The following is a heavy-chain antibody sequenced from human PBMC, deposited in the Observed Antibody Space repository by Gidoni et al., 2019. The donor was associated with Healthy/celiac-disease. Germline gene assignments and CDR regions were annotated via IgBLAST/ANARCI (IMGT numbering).Heavy chain of an antibody. J-gene: IGHJ6*02. CDR3: AIQTTVTKDYYYYYGMDV. Sequence: EVQLVQSGAEVKKPGESLKISCKGSGYSFTSYWIGWVRQMPGKGLEWMVVIYPGDSDTRYSPSFQGQVTISADKSISTAYLQWSSLKASDTAMYYCAIQTTVTKDYYYYYGMDVWGQGTTVTVSS. V-gene: IGHV5-51*03. D-gene: IGHD4-17*01. CDR1: GYSFTSYW. CDR2: IYPGDSDT.